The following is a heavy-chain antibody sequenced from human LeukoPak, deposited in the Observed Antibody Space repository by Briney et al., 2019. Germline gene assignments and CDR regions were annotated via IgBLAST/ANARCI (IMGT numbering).Heavy chain of an antibody. Sequence: GSLRLSCAASGFTFDDYGMGWVRQAPGKGLECVSGINWKGGSTGYADSVKGRFTISRDNAKNSLYLQMNSLRAEDTALYYCARDLVVAGTGFGYWGQGTLVTVSS. D-gene: IGHD6-19*01. CDR3: ARDLVVAGTGFGY. J-gene: IGHJ4*02. CDR1: GFTFDDYG. CDR2: INWKGGST. V-gene: IGHV3-20*04.